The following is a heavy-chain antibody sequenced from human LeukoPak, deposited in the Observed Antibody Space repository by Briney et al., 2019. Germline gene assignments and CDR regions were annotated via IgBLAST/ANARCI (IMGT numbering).Heavy chain of an antibody. CDR3: ARDKARKWYYYDSSGSNWFDP. V-gene: IGHV1-18*01. D-gene: IGHD3-22*01. CDR1: GYTFTRYG. J-gene: IGHJ5*02. Sequence: ASVKVSCKASGYTFTRYGISWVRQAPGQGLEWMGWISAYNGNTNYAQKLQGRVTMTTDTSTSTAYMELRSLRSDDTAVYYCARDKARKWYYYDSSGSNWFDPWGQGTLVTVSS. CDR2: ISAYNGNT.